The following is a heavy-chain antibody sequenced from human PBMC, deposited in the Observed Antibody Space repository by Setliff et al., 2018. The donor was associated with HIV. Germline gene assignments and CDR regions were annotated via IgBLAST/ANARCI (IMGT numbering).Heavy chain of an antibody. CDR2: IYIRGGTT. CDR3: ARSQETSVAATEI. J-gene: IGHJ3*02. CDR1: GAPISDGTYY. V-gene: IGHV4-61*09. Sequence: SETLSLTCTVSGAPISDGTYYWSWIRQPAGKGLEWIGHIYIRGGTTNYSPSLKSRVTISLDTSKNQFSLSLSSVTASDTALYYCARSQETSVAATEIWGQGTMVTVSS.